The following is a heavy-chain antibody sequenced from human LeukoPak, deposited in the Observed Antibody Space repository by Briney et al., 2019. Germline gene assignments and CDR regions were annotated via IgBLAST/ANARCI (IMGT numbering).Heavy chain of an antibody. CDR3: AMGARGDYSGEDY. J-gene: IGHJ4*02. CDR2: INPAGTEK. Sequence: PGGSLRISCAASGFTFSNAWMNWVRQAPGRGLEWLANINPAGTEKYYVDSVKGRFAISRDNAKNSLFLQMNSLRAEDTALYYCAMGARGDYSGEDYWGQGTLVTVSS. V-gene: IGHV3-7*03. CDR1: GFTFSNAW. D-gene: IGHD7-27*01.